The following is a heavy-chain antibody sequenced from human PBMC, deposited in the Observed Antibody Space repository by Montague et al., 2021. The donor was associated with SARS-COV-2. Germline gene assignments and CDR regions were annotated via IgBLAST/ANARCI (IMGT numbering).Heavy chain of an antibody. D-gene: IGHD3-10*01. CDR2: IYSSGRT. V-gene: IGHV3-53*01. Sequence: SLRLSCPASGFTVSSNYMSWVRQAPGKGLEWVSLIYSSGRTSYADSVKGRSTMSRDNSKNTLYLQMNSLRAEDTAVYYCARDFGESRDHWGQGTLVTVSS. CDR3: ARDFGESRDH. J-gene: IGHJ4*02. CDR1: GFTVSSNY.